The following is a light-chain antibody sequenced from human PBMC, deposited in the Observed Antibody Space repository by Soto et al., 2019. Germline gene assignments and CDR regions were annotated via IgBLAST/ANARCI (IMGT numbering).Light chain of an antibody. CDR1: QSINNK. V-gene: IGKV3-15*01. CDR3: QQYNNWHPIT. CDR2: GAS. J-gene: IGKJ5*01. Sequence: EILFTQSPATLSLSPGERVTLSCRASQSINNKVAWYQQKPGQAPRLLIYGASTRANGISARFSGSGSGTEFTLTLSSLQSEDFASYYCQQYNNWHPITFGQGTRLEIK.